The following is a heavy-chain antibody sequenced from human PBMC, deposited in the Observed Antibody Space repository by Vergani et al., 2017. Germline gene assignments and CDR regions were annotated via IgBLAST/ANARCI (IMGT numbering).Heavy chain of an antibody. D-gene: IGHD3-22*01. J-gene: IGHJ3*02. CDR3: ANLNYYDSSGYPDAFDI. CDR2: IYYSGST. Sequence: QVQLQESGPGLVKPSETLSLTCTVSGGSISSYYWSWIRQPPGKGLEWIGYIYYSGSTNYNPTLKSRVTISVDTSKNQFSLKLSSVTAADTAVYYCANLNYYDSSGYPDAFDIWGQGTMVTVSS. V-gene: IGHV4-59*01. CDR1: GGSISSYY.